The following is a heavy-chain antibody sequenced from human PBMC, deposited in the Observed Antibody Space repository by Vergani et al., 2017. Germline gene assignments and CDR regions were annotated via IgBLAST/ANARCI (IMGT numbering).Heavy chain of an antibody. CDR1: GASVSRGTYY. D-gene: IGHD3-10*01. V-gene: IGHV4-61*02. CDR2: IYTSGST. J-gene: IGHJ5*02. CDR3: ARAQYYNWFDP. Sequence: QVQLQESGPGLLKPSQTLSLTCTVSGASVSRGTYYWTWIRQPAGKGLEWIGRIYTSGSTEYNPSLKSRVTISIDTSKNQFSLNLGSVTAADTAVYYCARAQYYNWFDPWGQGRMVTVSS.